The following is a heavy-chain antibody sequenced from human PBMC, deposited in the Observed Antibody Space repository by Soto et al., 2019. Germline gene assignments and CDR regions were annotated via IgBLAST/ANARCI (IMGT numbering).Heavy chain of an antibody. D-gene: IGHD5-12*01. V-gene: IGHV1-18*01. CDR1: GYTFTSYG. CDR3: ARENSGYDGGGAFAI. J-gene: IGHJ3*02. CDR2: ISAYNGNT. Sequence: GASVKVSCKASGYTFTSYGTSWVRQAPGQGLEWMGWISAYNGNTNYAQKLQGRVTMTTDTSTSTAYMELRSLRSDDTAVYYCARENSGYDGGGAFAIWXQGTVVTVSS.